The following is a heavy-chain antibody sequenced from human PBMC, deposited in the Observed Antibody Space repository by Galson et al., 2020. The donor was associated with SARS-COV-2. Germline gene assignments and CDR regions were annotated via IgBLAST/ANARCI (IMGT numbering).Heavy chain of an antibody. Sequence: SETLSLTCIVSGASISSGGHYWTWIRQHPEKGLEWLGYISYSGYTIYNPSLKSRLAMSIDMSKNQFSLNLNSVTAADTAVYYCARDLTGYASGQYHYYHMDVWGKGTTVAFSS. V-gene: IGHV4-31*03. CDR1: GASISSGGHY. CDR2: ISYSGYT. J-gene: IGHJ6*03. D-gene: IGHD6-19*01. CDR3: ARDLTGYASGQYHYYHMDV.